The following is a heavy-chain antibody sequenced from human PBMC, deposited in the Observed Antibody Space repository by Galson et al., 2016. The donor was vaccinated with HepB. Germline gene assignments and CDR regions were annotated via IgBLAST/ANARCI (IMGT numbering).Heavy chain of an antibody. CDR2: INPTDGST. Sequence: SVKVSCKASGYTFTNYFIHWVRQAPGQGLEWVGIINPTDGSTNYADQFQGRVTMTRDTSTITVYMELSSLRSEDTAVYYCARLGGGGYDFWAGYLDYWGQGTPVTVSS. D-gene: IGHD3/OR15-3a*01. J-gene: IGHJ4*02. CDR3: ARLGGGGYDFWAGYLDY. CDR1: GYTFTNYF. V-gene: IGHV1-46*01.